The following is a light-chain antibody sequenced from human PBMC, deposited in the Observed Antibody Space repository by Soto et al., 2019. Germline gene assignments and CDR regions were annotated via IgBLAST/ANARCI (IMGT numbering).Light chain of an antibody. CDR3: QQYNNWPRT. CDR1: QRVTSSY. CDR2: GAS. J-gene: IGKJ1*01. Sequence: EIVLTQSPGTLSLSPGERATLSCRASQRVTSSYLAWYQQKPGQAPRLLIYGASTRATGISARFSGSGSGTEFTLTITSLQSEDFAIYYCQQYNNWPRTFGQGTKVDIK. V-gene: IGKV3-15*01.